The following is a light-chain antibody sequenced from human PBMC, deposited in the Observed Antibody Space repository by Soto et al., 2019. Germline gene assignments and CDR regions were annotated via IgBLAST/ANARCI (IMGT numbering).Light chain of an antibody. CDR2: GAS. J-gene: IGKJ4*01. CDR3: QQYGNSPPVT. V-gene: IGKV3-20*01. CDR1: QSINNNY. Sequence: VVLTQSPGTVSLSPGERATLSCRASQSINNNYVAWYQHKPGQAPRLLIYGASSRATGIPDRFSGSGSGTDFTLTISRLEPEDFAVYYCQQYGNSPPVTFGGGTKVDIK.